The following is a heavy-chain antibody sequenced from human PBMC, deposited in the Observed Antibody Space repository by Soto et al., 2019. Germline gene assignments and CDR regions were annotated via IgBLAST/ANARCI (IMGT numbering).Heavy chain of an antibody. Sequence: GGSLRLSCAASGFTFSSYAMSWVRQAPGKGLEWVSAISGSGGSTYYADSVKGRFTITRDNSKNTLYLQMNSLRAEDTAVYYCAKVSTVTYYYGMDVWGQGTTVTVSS. V-gene: IGHV3-23*01. CDR1: GFTFSSYA. CDR3: AKVSTVTYYYGMDV. J-gene: IGHJ6*02. D-gene: IGHD4-17*01. CDR2: ISGSGGST.